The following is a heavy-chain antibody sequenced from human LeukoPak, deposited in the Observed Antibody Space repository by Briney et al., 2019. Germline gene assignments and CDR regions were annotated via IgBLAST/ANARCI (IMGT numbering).Heavy chain of an antibody. D-gene: IGHD6-19*01. CDR3: ASHVTVLGTRGFDF. CDR2: FYDSGNT. Sequence: SETLSLTCIVSGGSISSSSYYWHWIRQAPGEGLEWIGNFYDSGNTRYNPSLKSRVTISGDTSKKQFSLKLTSVTAAETATYYCASHVTVLGTRGFDFWGRGTLVTVSS. CDR1: GGSISSSSYY. V-gene: IGHV4-39*07. J-gene: IGHJ4*02.